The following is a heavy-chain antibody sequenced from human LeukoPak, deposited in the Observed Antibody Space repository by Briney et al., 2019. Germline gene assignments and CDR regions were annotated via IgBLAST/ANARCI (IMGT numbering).Heavy chain of an antibody. Sequence: GESLKISCKGSGYSFTSYWIGWVRQMPGKGLEWMGIIYPGNSDTRYSPSFQGQVTISADKSINTAYLQWSSLKASDTAMYYCARSSYDFYDAFDIWGQGTMVTVSS. CDR2: IYPGNSDT. V-gene: IGHV5-51*01. CDR3: ARSSYDFYDAFDI. CDR1: GYSFTSYW. J-gene: IGHJ3*02. D-gene: IGHD3-3*01.